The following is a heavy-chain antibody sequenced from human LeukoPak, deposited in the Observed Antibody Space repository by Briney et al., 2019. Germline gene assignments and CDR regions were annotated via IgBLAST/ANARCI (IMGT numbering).Heavy chain of an antibody. J-gene: IGHJ4*02. V-gene: IGHV3-53*01. CDR3: AREGYCSGGSCLGLDY. D-gene: IGHD2-15*01. CDR1: GFPRRSNY. Sequence: GSLELSRSTPGFPRRSNYMSLVRPAPGEGLEWVSVIYSGGSTYYADSVKGRFTISRDNSKNTLYLQMNSLRAEDTAVYYCAREGYCSGGSCLGLDYWGQGTLVTVSS. CDR2: IYSGGST.